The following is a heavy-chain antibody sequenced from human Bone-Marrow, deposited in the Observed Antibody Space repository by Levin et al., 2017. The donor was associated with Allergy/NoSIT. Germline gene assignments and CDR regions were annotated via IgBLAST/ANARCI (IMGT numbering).Heavy chain of an antibody. J-gene: IGHJ1*01. D-gene: IGHD1-1*01. CDR1: GYTLTDYY. V-gene: IGHV1-2*06. CDR2: LIPTSGDT. CDR3: ARDLCSQKEREICHL. Sequence: GESLKISCKASGYTLTDYYIHWVRQAPGQGPEWVGRLIPTSGDTNYAHNLQGRVTMTRDTSINTAYMELSRLTSDDTAVYYCARDLCSQKEREICHLWGQGTLVTVSS.